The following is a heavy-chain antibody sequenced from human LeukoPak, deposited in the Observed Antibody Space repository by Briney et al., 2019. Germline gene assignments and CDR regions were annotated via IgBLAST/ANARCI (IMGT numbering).Heavy chain of an antibody. D-gene: IGHD3-22*01. CDR1: GYSLSTYW. V-gene: IGHV5-51*01. J-gene: IGHJ4*02. Sequence: GESLKISCKGSGYSLSTYWIGWVRQMPGEGLEWMGTIYPGDSDTRYSPSFQGQVTISADKSISTAYLRWSSLKASDTAMYYCARRHDNTGYFVYWGQGTLVTVSS. CDR3: ARRHDNTGYFVY. CDR2: IYPGDSDT.